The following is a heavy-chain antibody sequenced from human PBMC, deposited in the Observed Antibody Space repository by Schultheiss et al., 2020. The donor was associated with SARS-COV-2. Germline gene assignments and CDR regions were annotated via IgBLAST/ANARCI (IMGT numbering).Heavy chain of an antibody. Sequence: SETLSLTCTVSGGSISSSSYYWGWIRQPPGKGLEWIGYIYYSGSTNYNPSLKSRVTISVDKSKNQFSLKLSSVTAADTAVYYCARLWDSGYYYYYGMDVWGQGTTVTVSS. D-gene: IGHD3-10*01. CDR3: ARLWDSGYYYYYGMDV. CDR2: IYYSGST. V-gene: IGHV4-61*05. CDR1: GGSISSSSYY. J-gene: IGHJ6*02.